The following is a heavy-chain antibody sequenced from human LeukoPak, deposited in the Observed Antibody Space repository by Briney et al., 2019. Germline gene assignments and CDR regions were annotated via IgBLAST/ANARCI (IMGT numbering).Heavy chain of an antibody. CDR2: IQYDGSNK. D-gene: IGHD4-11*01. V-gene: IGHV3-30*02. CDR1: GFTFSTYG. Sequence: PGGSLRLSCAASGFTFSTYGMHWVRQAPGKGLEWVTFIQYDGSNKYYGDSVRGRFTISRDNSKNTLYLQMNSLRAGDTAVYYCAKESYSNWYYFDYWGQGTLVTVSS. CDR3: AKESYSNWYYFDY. J-gene: IGHJ4*02.